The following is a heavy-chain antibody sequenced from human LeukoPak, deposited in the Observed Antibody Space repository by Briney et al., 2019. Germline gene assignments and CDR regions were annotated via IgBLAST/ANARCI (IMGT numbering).Heavy chain of an antibody. J-gene: IGHJ5*02. D-gene: IGHD7-27*01. V-gene: IGHV1-24*01. CDR2: FDPEDGET. CDR1: GYTLTELS. CDR3: ATDGLGRRWFDR. Sequence: ASVKVSCKVSGYTLTELSMHWVRQAPGKGLEWMGGFDPEDGETIYAQKFQGRVTMTEDTSTDTAYMEQSSLRSEDTAVYYCATDGLGRRWFDRWGQGTLVTVSS.